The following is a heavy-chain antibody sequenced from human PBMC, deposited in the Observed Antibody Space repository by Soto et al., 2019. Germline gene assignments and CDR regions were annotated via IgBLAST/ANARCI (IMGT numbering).Heavy chain of an antibody. CDR2: IYYSGST. CDR3: SRWCFFFQAEDGIRDLCTVSAFLLNCSSDL. J-gene: IGHJ2*01. V-gene: IGHV4-59*08. D-gene: IGHD2-21*02. Sequence: KGMERIGYIYYSGSTNYNPSLKSRVTISVDTSKHKFPLKLSSVTAVDTAVYYCSRWCFFFQAEDGIRDLCTVSAFLLNCSSDL.